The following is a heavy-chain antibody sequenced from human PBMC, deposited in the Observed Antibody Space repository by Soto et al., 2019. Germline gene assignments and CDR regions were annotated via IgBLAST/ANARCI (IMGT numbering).Heavy chain of an antibody. Sequence: APGKGSCQASGFTFSNYGINWGRQAPGQGLEWMGWISAYNGNTNYAQKLQGRVTMTTDTSTSTAYMELRSLRSDDTAVYYCARDSSGLSDPWGQGTLVTVSS. CDR2: ISAYNGNT. V-gene: IGHV1-18*01. D-gene: IGHD6-19*01. CDR3: ARDSSGLSDP. J-gene: IGHJ5*02. CDR1: GFTFSNYG.